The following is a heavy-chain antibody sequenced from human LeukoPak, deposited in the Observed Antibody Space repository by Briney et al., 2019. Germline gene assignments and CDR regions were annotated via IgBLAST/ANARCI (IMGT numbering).Heavy chain of an antibody. D-gene: IGHD3-3*01. CDR3: ARGVPSILYWYFDL. Sequence: QPGGSLRLSCAASGFTFDDFAMSWVRQAPGKGLEWVANIKQDGTEKYYVDSVRGRFTISRDSAKNSLYLQMNSLRAEDTAVYYCARGVPSILYWYFDLWGRGTLVTVSS. V-gene: IGHV3-7*02. CDR2: IKQDGTEK. CDR1: GFTFDDFA. J-gene: IGHJ2*01.